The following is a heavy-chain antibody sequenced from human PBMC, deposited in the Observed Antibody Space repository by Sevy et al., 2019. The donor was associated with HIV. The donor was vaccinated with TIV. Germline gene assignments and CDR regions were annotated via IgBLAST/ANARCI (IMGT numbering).Heavy chain of an antibody. CDR2: FSFGCGRI. CDR3: AREGCTQPHDY. J-gene: IGHJ4*02. CDR1: GFTFAKYS. D-gene: IGHD2-8*01. V-gene: IGHV3-23*01. Sequence: GGSLRLSCAASGFTFAKYSMSWVRQAPGKGLEWVSIFSFGCGRINYADSVKGRFTISRDDSKNTRFLQMNSLRAEDMATYFCAREGCTQPHDYWGQGSLVTVS.